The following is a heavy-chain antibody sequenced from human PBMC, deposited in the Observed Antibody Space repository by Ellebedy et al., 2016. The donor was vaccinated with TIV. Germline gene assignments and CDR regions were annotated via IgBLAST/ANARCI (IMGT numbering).Heavy chain of an antibody. CDR3: ARGREIVVVPAALATHYYYYMDV. V-gene: IGHV1-69*13. Sequence: ASVKVSCXASGGTFSSYDISWVRKAPGQGLEWMGGIIPIFGTANYAQKFQGRVTITADESTSTAYMELSGLRSEDTAVYYCARGREIVVVPAALATHYYYYMDVWGKGTTVTVSS. CDR2: IIPIFGTA. CDR1: GGTFSSYD. D-gene: IGHD2-2*01. J-gene: IGHJ6*03.